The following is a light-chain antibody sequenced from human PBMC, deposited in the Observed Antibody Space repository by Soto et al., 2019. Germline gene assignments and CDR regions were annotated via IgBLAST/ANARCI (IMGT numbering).Light chain of an antibody. CDR1: SSNIGSNY. CDR2: RNN. J-gene: IGLJ1*01. Sequence: VLTQPPSASGTPGQRVPISCSGSSSNIGSNYVYWYQQLPGTAPKLLIYRNNQRPSGVPDRFSGSKSGTSASLAISGLRSEDEADYYCAAWDDSLSGSDVFGTGTKLTVL. CDR3: AAWDDSLSGSDV. V-gene: IGLV1-47*01.